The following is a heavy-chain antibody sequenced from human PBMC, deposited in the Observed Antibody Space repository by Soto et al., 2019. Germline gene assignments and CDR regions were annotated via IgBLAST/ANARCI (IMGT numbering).Heavy chain of an antibody. CDR2: IIPLLDIT. Sequence: SVKVSCKASGGTFSNDIITWVRQAPGQGLEWMGRIIPLLDITNYAQKFQGRVTITADKSTSTAYMELNSLRSEDTAVYYCVRDSPIGSTYSGYDGIDYWGQGTLVTAPQ. J-gene: IGHJ4*02. V-gene: IGHV1-69*04. CDR3: VRDSPIGSTYSGYDGIDY. D-gene: IGHD5-12*01. CDR1: GGTFSNDI.